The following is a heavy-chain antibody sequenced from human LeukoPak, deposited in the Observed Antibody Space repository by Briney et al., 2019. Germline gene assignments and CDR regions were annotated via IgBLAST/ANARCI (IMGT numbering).Heavy chain of an antibody. Sequence: GGSLRLSCAASGFTFSIYSMNWVRQAPGKGLEWASYISSSSTTIYYADSVKGRFTVSRDNAKNSLYLQMDSLRAEDTAVYYCARDQYDTWSRRGNFDSWGQGTLVIVSS. CDR2: ISSSSTTI. CDR1: GFTFSIYS. D-gene: IGHD3-3*01. J-gene: IGHJ4*02. V-gene: IGHV3-48*01. CDR3: ARDQYDTWSRRGNFDS.